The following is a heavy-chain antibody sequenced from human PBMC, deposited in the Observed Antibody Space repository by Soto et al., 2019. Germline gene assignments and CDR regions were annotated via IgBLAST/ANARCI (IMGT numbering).Heavy chain of an antibody. CDR1: GYTFSDYF. D-gene: IGHD1-26*01. Sequence: QVQLVQSGAEVKKSGASVKVSCKASGYTFSDYFIQWLRHAPGQGLEWVAWINPKTAATNYAKKFQDRVTLPSDTSFSTAYLELTRLRPDDTAVYYCARIKWGLDYYSGMDVWGQGTAVTVSS. J-gene: IGHJ6*02. V-gene: IGHV1-2*02. CDR2: INPKTAAT. CDR3: ARIKWGLDYYSGMDV.